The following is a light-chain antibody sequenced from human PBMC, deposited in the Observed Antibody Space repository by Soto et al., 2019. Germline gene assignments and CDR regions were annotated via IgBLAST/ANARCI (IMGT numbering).Light chain of an antibody. V-gene: IGKV3-20*01. J-gene: IGKJ4*01. CDR3: QQYVTSPLT. CDR2: DAS. Sequence: EIVLTQSPGTLSLSPGERATLSCRASQSVNNNFLAWYQQKPGQAPRLLIYDASSRATGIPDRFSGSGSGTALTLTISRLEPEDFAVYSCQQYVTSPLTFGGGTKVEIK. CDR1: QSVNNNF.